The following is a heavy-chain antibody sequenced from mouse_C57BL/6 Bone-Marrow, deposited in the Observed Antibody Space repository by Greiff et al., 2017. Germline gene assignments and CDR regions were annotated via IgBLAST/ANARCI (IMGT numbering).Heavy chain of an antibody. CDR3: ARKDSSGYGRAY. J-gene: IGHJ3*01. Sequence: QVQLQQPGAELVRPGSSVKLSCKASGYTFTSYWMDWVKQRPGQGLEWIGNIYPSDSETPYNQKFKDKATLTVDKSSSTAYMQLSSLTSEDSAVYYCARKDSSGYGRAYWGQGTLVTVSA. CDR2: IYPSDSET. D-gene: IGHD3-2*02. CDR1: GYTFTSYW. V-gene: IGHV1-61*01.